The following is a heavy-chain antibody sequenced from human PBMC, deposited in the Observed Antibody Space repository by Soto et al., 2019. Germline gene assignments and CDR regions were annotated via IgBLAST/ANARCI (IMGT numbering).Heavy chain of an antibody. CDR2: VYYSGRT. Sequence: QVQLQESGPGLVKPSETLSLTCTVSGGSISSYYWCWCRRPPRKGLEGMGYVYYSGRTTYNPSLQSRVTISVDAAKYQFSLKPSSVTAADAAVYDCARQGLQLLPEGRDYFDYWGQGTLVTVSS. D-gene: IGHD6-19*01. V-gene: IGHV4-59*08. J-gene: IGHJ4*02. CDR3: ARQGLQLLPEGRDYFDY. CDR1: GGSISSYY.